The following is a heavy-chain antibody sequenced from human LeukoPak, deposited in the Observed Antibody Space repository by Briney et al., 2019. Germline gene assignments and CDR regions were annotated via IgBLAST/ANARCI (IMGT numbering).Heavy chain of an antibody. CDR2: MNPNSGNT. D-gene: IGHD3-16*02. CDR3: ARMMTTFGGVIVQPAFDY. V-gene: IGHV1-8*01. Sequence: ASVKVSCKASGYTFTSYDINWVRQATGQGLEWMGWMNPNSGNTGYAQKFQGRVTMTRNTSISTAYMELSSLRSEDTAVYYCARMMTTFGGVIVQPAFDYWGQGTPVIVSS. CDR1: GYTFTSYD. J-gene: IGHJ4*02.